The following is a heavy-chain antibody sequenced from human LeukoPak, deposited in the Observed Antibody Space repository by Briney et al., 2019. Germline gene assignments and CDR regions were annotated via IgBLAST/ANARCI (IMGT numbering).Heavy chain of an antibody. Sequence: AGGSLRLSCAASGFTFSTYAMSWVRQAPGKGLEWVSAISGSGGSTYYVDSVEGRFTISRDNAKNSLYLQMSSLRAEDTAVYYCAASRVFGVVIGDYWGQGTLVTVSS. CDR1: GFTFSTYA. J-gene: IGHJ4*02. D-gene: IGHD3-3*01. V-gene: IGHV3-23*01. CDR2: ISGSGGST. CDR3: AASRVFGVVIGDY.